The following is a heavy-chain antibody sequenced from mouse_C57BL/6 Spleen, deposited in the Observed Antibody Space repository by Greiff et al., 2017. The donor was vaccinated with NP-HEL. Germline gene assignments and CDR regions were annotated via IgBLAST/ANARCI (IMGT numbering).Heavy chain of an antibody. J-gene: IGHJ2*01. CDR1: GYSITSGYY. CDR3: ARGITTVVGGLDY. CDR2: ISYDGSN. D-gene: IGHD1-1*01. V-gene: IGHV3-6*01. Sequence: EVQRVESGPGLVKPSQSLSLTCSVTGYSITSGYYWNWIRQFPGNKLEWMGYISYDGSNNYNPSLKNRISITRDTSKNQFFLKLNSVTTEDTATYYCARGITTVVGGLDYWGQGTTLTVSS.